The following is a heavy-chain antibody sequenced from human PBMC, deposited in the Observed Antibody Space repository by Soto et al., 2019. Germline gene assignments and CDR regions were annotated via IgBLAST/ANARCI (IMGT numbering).Heavy chain of an antibody. CDR2: INHSGST. Sequence: SETLSLTCAVYGGSFSGYYWSWIRQPPGKGLEWIGEINHSGSTNYNPSLKSRVTISVDTSKNQFSLKLSSVTAADTAVYYCARTRRFLEWPFDYWGKGTLVTVSS. V-gene: IGHV4-34*01. D-gene: IGHD3-3*01. CDR3: ARTRRFLEWPFDY. CDR1: GGSFSGYY. J-gene: IGHJ4*02.